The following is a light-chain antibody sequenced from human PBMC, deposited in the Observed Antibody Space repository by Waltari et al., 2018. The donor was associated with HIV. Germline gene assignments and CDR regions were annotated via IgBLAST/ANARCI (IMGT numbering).Light chain of an antibody. CDR3: QQYNNWPRT. V-gene: IGKV3-15*01. Sequence: IVMTQSPATLSVSPGERATLSCRASQSVSSNLAWYQQKPGQAPRLLFYGASTRAAAVPARFSGSGSGTEFTLTISSLQSEDFAVYYCQQYNNWPRTFGQGTKLEIK. J-gene: IGKJ2*01. CDR2: GAS. CDR1: QSVSSN.